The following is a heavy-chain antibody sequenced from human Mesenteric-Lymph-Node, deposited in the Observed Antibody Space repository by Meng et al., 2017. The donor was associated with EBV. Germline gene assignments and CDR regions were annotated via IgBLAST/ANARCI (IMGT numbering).Heavy chain of an antibody. CDR2: ISHRGSV. V-gene: IGHV4-4*02. D-gene: IGHD4-17*01. Sequence: QVHLQESGPGLVEPSGXLSLICAVSGDSISTDNFWTWVRQTPGQGLEWIGEISHRGSVNNNPSLKSRVAISLDKAKNQFSLQLTSVTAADTAVYYCARRVTRVTTEYFDSWGQGTLVTVSS. CDR3: ARRVTRVTTEYFDS. CDR1: GDSISTDNF. J-gene: IGHJ4*02.